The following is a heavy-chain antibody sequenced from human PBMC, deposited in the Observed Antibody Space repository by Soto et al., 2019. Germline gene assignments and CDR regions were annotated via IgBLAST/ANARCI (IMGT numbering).Heavy chain of an antibody. Sequence: EVQLLESGGGLVQPGGSLRLSCAASGFTFSSYAMSWVRQAPGKGLEWVSAISGSGGSTYYADSVKGRFTISRDNSKNTLYLQMNSLGAEDTAVYYCAPLGGRDEADDYWGQGTLVTVSS. J-gene: IGHJ4*02. CDR2: ISGSGGST. CDR1: GFTFSSYA. CDR3: APLGGRDEADDY. D-gene: IGHD3-16*01. V-gene: IGHV3-23*01.